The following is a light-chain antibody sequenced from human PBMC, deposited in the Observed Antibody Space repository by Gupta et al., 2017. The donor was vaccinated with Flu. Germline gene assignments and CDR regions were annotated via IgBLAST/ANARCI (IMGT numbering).Light chain of an antibody. CDR3: QSYDTSLSGWV. CDR2: GGA. J-gene: IGLJ3*02. Sequence: QSVLPQPPSVSGAPGQRVTLSRTGSSPHIGGGYDVHWYQQRPGRAPKVLIYGGANRPSGVPDRFFGSKSGISASLAITGLQAEDEADYYCQSYDTSLSGWVFGGGTKVTAL. CDR1: SPHIGGGYD. V-gene: IGLV1-40*01.